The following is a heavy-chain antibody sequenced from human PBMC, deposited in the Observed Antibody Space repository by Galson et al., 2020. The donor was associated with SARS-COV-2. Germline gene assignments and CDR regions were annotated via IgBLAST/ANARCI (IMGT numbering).Heavy chain of an antibody. J-gene: IGHJ4*02. CDR2: ISASGGTT. D-gene: IGHD6-13*01. V-gene: IGHV3-23*01. Sequence: TGGSLRLSCTASGFTFINYAMSWVRQAPGKGLEWVSTISASGGTTYYVDSVKGRFTISRDNSKNTLYLQMNSLRAEDTALYNCAKGIAAAVSYYFDWWGQGTLVTVSS. CDR1: GFTFINYA. CDR3: AKGIAAAVSYYFDW.